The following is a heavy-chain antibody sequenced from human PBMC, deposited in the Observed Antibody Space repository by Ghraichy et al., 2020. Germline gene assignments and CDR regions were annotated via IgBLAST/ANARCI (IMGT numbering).Heavy chain of an antibody. CDR2: ISSSSSYI. Sequence: GGSLRLSCAASGFTFSSYSMNWVRQAPGKGLEWVSSISSSSSYIYYADSVKGRFTISRDNAKNSLYLQMNSLRAEDTAVYYCARERWSSGRSFDYWGQGTLVTVSS. J-gene: IGHJ4*02. V-gene: IGHV3-21*01. CDR1: GFTFSSYS. D-gene: IGHD4-23*01. CDR3: ARERWSSGRSFDY.